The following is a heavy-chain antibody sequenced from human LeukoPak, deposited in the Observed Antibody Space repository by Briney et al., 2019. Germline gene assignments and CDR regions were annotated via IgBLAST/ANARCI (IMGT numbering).Heavy chain of an antibody. Sequence: SETLSLTCTVSGGSISSYYWSWIRQPPGKGLEWIGYIYYSGSTNYNPSLKSRVTISVDTSKNQFSLKLSSVTAADTAVYYCARSQKYYDFWSGYYTAYYYYYMDVWGKGTTVTISS. CDR3: ARSQKYYDFWSGYYTAYYYYYMDV. CDR1: GGSISSYY. CDR2: IYYSGST. J-gene: IGHJ6*03. V-gene: IGHV4-59*01. D-gene: IGHD3-3*01.